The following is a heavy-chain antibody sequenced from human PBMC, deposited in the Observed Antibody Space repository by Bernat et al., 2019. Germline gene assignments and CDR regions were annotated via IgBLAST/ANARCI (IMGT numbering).Heavy chain of an antibody. CDR1: GFTVSSNF. V-gene: IGHV3-53*05. Sequence: EVQLVETGGGLIQPGGSLRLSCAASGFTVSSNFMSWVRQAPGKGLEWVSVISSGASTFYADSVKGRFTISRDNSRNTLYLQMNSLRAEDTAVYYCARRGYSYGWGSLDTWGQGTMVTVSS. CDR3: ARRGYSYGWGSLDT. D-gene: IGHD5-18*01. J-gene: IGHJ3*02. CDR2: ISSGAST.